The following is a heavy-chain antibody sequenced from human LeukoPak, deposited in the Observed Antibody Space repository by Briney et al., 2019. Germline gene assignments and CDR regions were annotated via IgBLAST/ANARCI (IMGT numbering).Heavy chain of an antibody. J-gene: IGHJ4*02. CDR3: AKGTTTVVIS. V-gene: IGHV3-30*18. CDR1: GFTFSSYG. D-gene: IGHD4-23*01. CDR2: ISYEGSDK. Sequence: PGGALRLSCAASGFTFSSYGMHWGRQAPGKGLEWLTFISYEGSDKYSADSVKGRFTISSDNSKNTLYLQMNSLRAEDTAVYYCAKGTTTVVISWGQGTLVTVSS.